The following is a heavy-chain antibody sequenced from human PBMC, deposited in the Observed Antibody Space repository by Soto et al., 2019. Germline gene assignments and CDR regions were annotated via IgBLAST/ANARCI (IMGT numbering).Heavy chain of an antibody. J-gene: IGHJ6*03. Sequence: QVQLAESGGGVVQPGRSLRLSCAASGFTFSSYGMHWVRQAPGKGLEWVAVISYDGSNKYYADSVKGRFTISRDNSKNTLYLQMNRLRAEDTAVYYCAKDSRPFGVVIKGYYYYYMDVWGKGTTVTVSS. CDR3: AKDSRPFGVVIKGYYYYYMDV. D-gene: IGHD3-3*01. CDR1: GFTFSSYG. CDR2: ISYDGSNK. V-gene: IGHV3-30*18.